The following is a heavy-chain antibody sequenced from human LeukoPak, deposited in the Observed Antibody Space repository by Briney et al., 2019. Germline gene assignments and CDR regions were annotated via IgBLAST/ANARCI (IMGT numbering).Heavy chain of an antibody. CDR3: AKNGPTMVRGALNYYYYYMDV. D-gene: IGHD3-10*01. Sequence: GGSLRLSCAASGFTFTKYWMTWVRQAPGKGLEWVGNIKQDGSDKNYMDSVKGRFTISRDNTKNSVYLQMSSLRAEDTAVYYCAKNGPTMVRGALNYYYYYMDVWGKGTTVTVSS. J-gene: IGHJ6*03. CDR1: GFTFTKYW. CDR2: IKQDGSDK. V-gene: IGHV3-7*01.